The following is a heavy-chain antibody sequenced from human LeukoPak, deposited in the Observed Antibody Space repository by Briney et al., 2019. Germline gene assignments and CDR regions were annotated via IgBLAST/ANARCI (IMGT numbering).Heavy chain of an antibody. J-gene: IGHJ5*02. V-gene: IGHV5-51*01. CDR2: IYPGDSET. CDR3: ARQTARRQDWFDP. Sequence: GESLKISWKGSGYSFTSYWIGWVRQMPGKGLEWMGIIYPGDSETRYSPSFQGQVTISADKSISTAYLQWSGLKASDTAMYYCARQTARRQDWFDPWGQGTLVTVSS. CDR1: GYSFTSYW.